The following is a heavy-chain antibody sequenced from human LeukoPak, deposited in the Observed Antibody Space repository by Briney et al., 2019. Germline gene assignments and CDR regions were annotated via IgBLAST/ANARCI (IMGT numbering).Heavy chain of an antibody. CDR1: GYTLTELS. J-gene: IGHJ5*02. CDR3: ATLGGGYSYGNWFDP. D-gene: IGHD5-18*01. V-gene: IGHV1-24*01. CDR2: FDPEDGET. Sequence: ASVKVSCKVSGYTLTELSMHWVRQAPGKGLEWVGGFDPEDGETIYAQTFQGRVTMTEDTSTDTAYMELSSLRSEDTAVYYCATLGGGYSYGNWFDPWGQGTLVTVSS.